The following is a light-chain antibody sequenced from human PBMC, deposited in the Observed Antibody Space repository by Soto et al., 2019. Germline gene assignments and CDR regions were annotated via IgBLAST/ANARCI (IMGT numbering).Light chain of an antibody. Sequence: QAVVTQPASVSGSPGQSITISCTGTSSDFGGYNYVSWYQQHPGKAPKLIIYEVTNRPSGVSNRFSGSQSGNTASLTISGLQPEDEADYFCSSYTTSSTVIFGGGTKLTVL. CDR2: EVT. CDR3: SSYTTSSTVI. CDR1: SSDFGGYNY. V-gene: IGLV2-14*01. J-gene: IGLJ2*01.